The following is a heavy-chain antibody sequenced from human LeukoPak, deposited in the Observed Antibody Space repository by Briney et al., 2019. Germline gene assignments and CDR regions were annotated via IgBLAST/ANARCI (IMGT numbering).Heavy chain of an antibody. J-gene: IGHJ4*02. CDR2: IRYDGSNK. CDR3: AKEGRGYYYYFDY. D-gene: IGHD3-22*01. CDR1: AFTFSSYG. V-gene: IGHV3-30*02. Sequence: GGSLRLSCAASAFTFSSYGMHWVRQAPGKGLEWVAFIRYDGSNKYYADSVKGRFTISRDNSKNTLYLQMNSLRAEDTAVYYCAKEGRGYYYYFDYWGQGTLVTVSS.